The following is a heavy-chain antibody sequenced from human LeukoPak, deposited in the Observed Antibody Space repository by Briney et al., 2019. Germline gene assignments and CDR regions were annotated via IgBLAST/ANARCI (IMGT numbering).Heavy chain of an antibody. J-gene: IGHJ4*02. D-gene: IGHD1-26*01. CDR2: ISYDGSNK. CDR1: GFTFSSYA. Sequence: GGSLRLSCAASGFTFSSYAMYWVRQSPGKGLEWVAVISYDGSNKYYADSVKGRFTISRDNSKNTLYLQMNSLRAEDTAVYYCARVRELRGIDYWGQGTLVTVSS. CDR3: ARVRELRGIDY. V-gene: IGHV3-30*04.